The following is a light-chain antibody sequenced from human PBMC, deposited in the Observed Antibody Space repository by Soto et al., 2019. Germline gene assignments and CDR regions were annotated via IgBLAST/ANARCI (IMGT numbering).Light chain of an antibody. Sequence: QSALTQPASVSGSPGQSITISCTGTSTDIGAYNYVSWYQQHPGKAPKLLIYEVTNRPSGVSNRFSGSKSGNTASLTISGLQAEDEANYYCNSYTTLSNRVFGTGPSSPS. V-gene: IGLV2-14*01. J-gene: IGLJ1*01. CDR1: STDIGAYNY. CDR2: EVT. CDR3: NSYTTLSNRV.